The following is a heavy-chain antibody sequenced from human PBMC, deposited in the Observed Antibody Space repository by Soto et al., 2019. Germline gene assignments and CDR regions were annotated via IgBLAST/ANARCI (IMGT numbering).Heavy chain of an antibody. V-gene: IGHV4-39*01. J-gene: IGHJ6*03. Sequence: SETLSLTCTVSGGSISSSSYYWGWIRQPPGKGLEWIGSIYYSGSTYYNPSLKSRVTISVDTSKNQFSLKLGSVTAADTAVYYCARHRVEYSSSSPDWGSGFFARTNAYYYMDVWGKGTTVTVSS. CDR3: ARHRVEYSSSSPDWGSGFFARTNAYYYMDV. D-gene: IGHD6-6*01. CDR1: GGSISSSSYY. CDR2: IYYSGST.